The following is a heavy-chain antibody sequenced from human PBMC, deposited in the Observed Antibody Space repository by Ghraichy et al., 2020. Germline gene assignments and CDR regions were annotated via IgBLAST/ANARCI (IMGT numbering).Heavy chain of an antibody. J-gene: IGHJ6*02. CDR1: GYSITSGYF. Sequence: SETLSLTCTVSGYSITSGYFWGWIRQPPGRGLEWIGTIDHSGNTSYYPSLKSRVTISVDTSQNQCSLHLNSVTAGDTAVYYCARIEARLDYYYGWDVWGQGTTVTVSS. D-gene: IGHD6-19*01. V-gene: IGHV4-38-2*02. CDR2: IDHSGNT. CDR3: ARIEARLDYYYGWDV.